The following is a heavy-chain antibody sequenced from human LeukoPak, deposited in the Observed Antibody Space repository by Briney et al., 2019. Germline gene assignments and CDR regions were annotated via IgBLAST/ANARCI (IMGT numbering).Heavy chain of an antibody. V-gene: IGHV3-23*01. J-gene: IGHJ4*02. CDR3: AKIPTVTTYFDY. Sequence: GGSLRLSCAASGFTFSSYAMSWVRQAPGKGLEWVSAISGSGGSTYYADSVKGRFTISRDNSKNTLYLQMSSLRAEDTAVYYCAKIPTVTTYFDYWGQGTLVTVSS. CDR1: GFTFSSYA. D-gene: IGHD4-17*01. CDR2: ISGSGGST.